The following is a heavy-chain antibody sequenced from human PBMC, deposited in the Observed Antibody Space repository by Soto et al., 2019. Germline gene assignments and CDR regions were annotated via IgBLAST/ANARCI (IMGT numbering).Heavy chain of an antibody. CDR2: ISGSGGST. J-gene: IGHJ2*01. CDR1: GFTFSSYA. CDR3: ATMTTVIIVEWYFDL. Sequence: GGSLRLSCASSGFTFSSYAMSWVRQAPGKGLEWVSAISGSGGSTYYADSVKGRFTISRDNSKNTLYLQMNSLRAEDTAVYYCATMTTVIIVEWYFDLWGRGTLVTVSS. D-gene: IGHD4-17*01. V-gene: IGHV3-23*01.